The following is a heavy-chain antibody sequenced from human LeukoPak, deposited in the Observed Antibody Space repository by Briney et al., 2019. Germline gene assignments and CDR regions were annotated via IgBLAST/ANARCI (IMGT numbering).Heavy chain of an antibody. J-gene: IGHJ6*02. CDR3: ARDRQPSWYRGLDV. CDR2: IYSSGTT. V-gene: IGHV4-59*01. D-gene: IGHD6-13*01. CDR1: GDSISTSY. Sequence: SETLSLTCTVSGDSISTSYWSWIRQPPGKGLEWIGHIYSSGTTKYNPSLSGRVTISVDTSKNQLYLQLTSVTAAGTAVYYCARDRQPSWYRGLDVWGQGTTVTVSS.